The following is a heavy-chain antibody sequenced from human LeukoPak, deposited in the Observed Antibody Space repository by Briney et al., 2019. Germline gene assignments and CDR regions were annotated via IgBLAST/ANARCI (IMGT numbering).Heavy chain of an antibody. Sequence: ASVKVSCKVSGYTLTELSMHWVRQAPGQGLEWMGIINPSGGSTSYAQKFQGRVTMTRDTSTSTVYMELSSLRSEDTAVYYCARHSRSEYSSPFDYWGQGTLVTVSS. D-gene: IGHD6-6*01. CDR3: ARHSRSEYSSPFDY. CDR1: GYTLTELS. CDR2: INPSGGST. V-gene: IGHV1-46*01. J-gene: IGHJ4*02.